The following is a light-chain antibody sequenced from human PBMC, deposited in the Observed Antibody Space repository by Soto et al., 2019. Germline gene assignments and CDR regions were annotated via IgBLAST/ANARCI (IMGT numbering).Light chain of an antibody. CDR3: SLYAGSTEM. V-gene: IGLV2-23*01. CDR1: SSDVESYNL. CDR2: GDT. Sequence: QSALTQPASVSGSPGQSTTISCTGTSSDVESYNLVSWYQQHPGKAPKLMIFGDTQRPSGVSNRFSGSRSGNTASLTISGLQAEDEADYYCSLYAGSTEMFGGGTKLTVL. J-gene: IGLJ3*02.